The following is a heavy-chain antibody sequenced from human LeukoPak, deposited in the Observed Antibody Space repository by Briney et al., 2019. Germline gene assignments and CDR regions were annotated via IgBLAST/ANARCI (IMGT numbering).Heavy chain of an antibody. V-gene: IGHV4-39*01. CDR2: MYYSGST. Sequence: SETLSLTCTVSGSSITGISYYWGWIRQPPGKGLEWIGSMYYSGSTYSNPSLKSRVTISADTSKNQFSLKLKSVTAADTAVYYCARQYYDSTGYYYFDYWGQGTLVTVSS. D-gene: IGHD3-22*01. CDR3: ARQYYDSTGYYYFDY. CDR1: GSSITGISYY. J-gene: IGHJ4*02.